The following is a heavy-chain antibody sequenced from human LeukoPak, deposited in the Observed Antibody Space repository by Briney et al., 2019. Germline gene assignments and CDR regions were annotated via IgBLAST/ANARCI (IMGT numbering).Heavy chain of an antibody. CDR1: GGSISTNVYY. J-gene: IGHJ5*02. CDR2: VFYSGST. Sequence: SETLSLTCSVSGGSISTNVYYWAWIRQPPGRGLEWIGSVFYSGSTYFNPSLESRLTIFVDTAKNHFSLRLSSVTAADTAVYYCARHSFSGTYTPNNWLDPWGQGTLVTVSS. V-gene: IGHV4-39*01. CDR3: ARHSFSGTYTPNNWLDP. D-gene: IGHD3-10*01.